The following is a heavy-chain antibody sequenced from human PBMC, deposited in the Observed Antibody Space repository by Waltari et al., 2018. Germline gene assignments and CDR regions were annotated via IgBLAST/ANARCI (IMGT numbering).Heavy chain of an antibody. CDR3: AKDLRGPEAGTWYFDL. Sequence: EVQLLESGGGLVQPGGSLRLSCAASGLTFSRATLSWVRQAPGKGRELVSAVTADSGNTYYADSVKGRFTISRDNSKNTLYLQMNSLRAEDTAIYYCAKDLRGPEAGTWYFDLWGRGTLVTVSS. CDR2: VTADSGNT. V-gene: IGHV3-23*01. CDR1: GLTFSRAT. D-gene: IGHD6-13*01. J-gene: IGHJ2*01.